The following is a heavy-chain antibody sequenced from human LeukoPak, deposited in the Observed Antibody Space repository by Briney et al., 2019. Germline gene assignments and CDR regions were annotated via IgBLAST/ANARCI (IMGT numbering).Heavy chain of an antibody. V-gene: IGHV4-4*07. Sequence: SETLSLTCTVSNGSISSNYWSWIRQPAGKGLEWIGRIYNTGSTNYNPSLKSRVTMSVDTSKSQFSLRLSSVTAADTAIYYCARVRDSSGYYLGAFDVWGQGTMVTVPS. CDR3: ARVRDSSGYYLGAFDV. CDR1: NGSISSNY. D-gene: IGHD3-22*01. J-gene: IGHJ3*01. CDR2: IYNTGST.